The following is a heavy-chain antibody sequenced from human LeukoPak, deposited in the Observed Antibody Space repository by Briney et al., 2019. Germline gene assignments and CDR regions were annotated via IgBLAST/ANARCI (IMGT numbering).Heavy chain of an antibody. CDR2: ISSNGGST. V-gene: IGHV3-64*01. J-gene: IGHJ4*02. CDR1: GFTFSSYA. Sequence: TGGSLRLSCAASGFTFSSYAMHWVRQAPGKGLEYVSAISSNGGSTYYANSVKGRFTISRDNSKNTLYLQMGSLRAEDMAVYYCARGWLDPDYFDYWGQGTLVTVSS. D-gene: IGHD6-19*01. CDR3: ARGWLDPDYFDY.